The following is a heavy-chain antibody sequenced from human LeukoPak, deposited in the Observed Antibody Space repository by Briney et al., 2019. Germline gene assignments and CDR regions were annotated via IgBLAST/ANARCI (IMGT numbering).Heavy chain of an antibody. Sequence: QTGGSLRLFCTASGFTFSNSVMSWVRQAPGEGLEWVSDINGSGGSTYYADSVKGRFTISRDNSKNTLYLQMNSLRADDTAVYYCAKRRYDSSGHFDSWGQGTLVTVYS. J-gene: IGHJ4*02. D-gene: IGHD3-22*01. CDR3: AKRRYDSSGHFDS. CDR1: GFTFSNSV. V-gene: IGHV3-23*01. CDR2: INGSGGST.